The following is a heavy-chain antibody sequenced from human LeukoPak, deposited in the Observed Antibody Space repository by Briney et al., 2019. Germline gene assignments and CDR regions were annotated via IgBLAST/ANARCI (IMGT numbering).Heavy chain of an antibody. CDR3: AVGYGANDAFDI. J-gene: IGHJ3*02. CDR2: ISYDGSNK. D-gene: IGHD4-17*01. Sequence: PGRSLRLSCAASGFTFSSYGMHWVRQAPGKGLEWVAVISYDGSNKYYADSVKGRFTISRDNSKNTLYLQMNSLRAEDTAVYYCAVGYGANDAFDIWGQGTMVTVSS. V-gene: IGHV3-30*03. CDR1: GFTFSSYG.